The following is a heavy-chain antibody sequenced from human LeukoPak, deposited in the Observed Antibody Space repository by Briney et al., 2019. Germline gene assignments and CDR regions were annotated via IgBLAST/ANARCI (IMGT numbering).Heavy chain of an antibody. CDR2: IYHSGST. Sequence: SETLSLTCTVSGYSISSGYYWGWIRQPPGNGLEWIGSIYHSGSTYYNPSLKSRVTISVDTSKNQISLKLSSVTAADTAVYYCARVTTRYDSSGYWVYWGQGTLVTVSS. V-gene: IGHV4-38-2*02. D-gene: IGHD3-22*01. J-gene: IGHJ4*02. CDR1: GYSISSGYY. CDR3: ARVTTRYDSSGYWVY.